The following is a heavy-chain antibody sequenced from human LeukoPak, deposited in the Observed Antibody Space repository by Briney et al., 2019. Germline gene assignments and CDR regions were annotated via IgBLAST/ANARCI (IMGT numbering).Heavy chain of an antibody. D-gene: IGHD2/OR15-2a*01. Sequence: SETLSLTCTVSGDSINSAYWSWMRQPPGKGLEWIGYINYSGSASYNPSLKSRGTMSVDTSTNQFSLKLSSVTAADTAVYYCARGFLENFDYWGQGTLVTVSS. CDR2: INYSGSA. V-gene: IGHV4-59*12. J-gene: IGHJ4*02. CDR3: ARGFLENFDY. CDR1: GDSINSAY.